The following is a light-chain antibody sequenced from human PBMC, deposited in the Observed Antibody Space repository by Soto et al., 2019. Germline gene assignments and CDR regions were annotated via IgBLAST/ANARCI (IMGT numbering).Light chain of an antibody. V-gene: IGKV1-27*01. CDR3: QKYNSAIT. CDR1: QGISNY. J-gene: IGKJ5*01. CDR2: AAS. Sequence: DIQMTQSPSSLSASVGDRVTITCRASQGISNYLAWYQQKPGKVPKLLIYAASTLQSGVPSRFSDSGSGTDFTLTISSLQPEDVATYYCQKYNSAITFGQGTRLEIK.